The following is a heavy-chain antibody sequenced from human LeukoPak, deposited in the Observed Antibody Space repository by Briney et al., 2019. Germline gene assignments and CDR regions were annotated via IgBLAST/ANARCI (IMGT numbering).Heavy chain of an antibody. J-gene: IGHJ6*03. Sequence: SETLSLTCTVSGGSMSGPYWSWIRQPPGKELEWIGHIYHSGSTNYNPSLKSRVTISVDTSKNQFSLKLSSVTAADTAVYYCARNPIVGATNYYYYYYYMDVWGKGTTVTVSS. CDR2: IYHSGST. CDR3: ARNPIVGATNYYYYYYYMDV. D-gene: IGHD1-26*01. CDR1: GGSMSGPY. V-gene: IGHV4-59*08.